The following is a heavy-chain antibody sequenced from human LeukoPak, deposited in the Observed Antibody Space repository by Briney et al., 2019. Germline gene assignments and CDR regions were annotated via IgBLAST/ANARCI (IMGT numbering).Heavy chain of an antibody. Sequence: PSETLSLTCTVSGGSISSSSYYWGWIRQPPGKGLEWIGSIYYSGSTYYNPSLKSRVTISVDTSKNQFSLTLSSVTAADTAVYYCARVYSSTHNWFDTWGQGTQVTVSS. CDR1: GGSISSSSYY. J-gene: IGHJ5*02. V-gene: IGHV4-39*07. CDR2: IYYSGST. D-gene: IGHD2-2*01. CDR3: ARVYSSTHNWFDT.